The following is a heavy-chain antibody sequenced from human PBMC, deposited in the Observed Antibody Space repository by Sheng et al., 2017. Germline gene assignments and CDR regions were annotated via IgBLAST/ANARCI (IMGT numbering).Heavy chain of an antibody. J-gene: IGHJ4*02. CDR1: GGTFSNYG. CDR3: ARVGGEWNGYGDS. CDR2: ISAYTGNT. V-gene: IGHV1-18*01. Sequence: QVQLVQSGAEVKKPGSSVKVSCKASGGTFSNYGISWVRQAPGQGLQWMGWISAYTGNTNYVREFQGRVTMTTDTSTNTAYMELRSLTSNDTAVYFCARVGGEWNGYGDSWGQGTLVIVSS. D-gene: IGHD5-12*01.